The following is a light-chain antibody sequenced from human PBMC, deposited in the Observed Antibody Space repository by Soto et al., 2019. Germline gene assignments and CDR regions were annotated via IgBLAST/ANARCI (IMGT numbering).Light chain of an antibody. Sequence: EIVLTQSPATLSLSPGQRATLSCRASQSVGSYLAWYQQKPGQAPRLLIYDASNRATGIPARFSGSGSGTAFTLTISSLEREDFAVYYCQHRSTWPPLFTFGPGTKVTVK. V-gene: IGKV3-11*01. J-gene: IGKJ3*01. CDR1: QSVGSY. CDR3: QHRSTWPPLFT. CDR2: DAS.